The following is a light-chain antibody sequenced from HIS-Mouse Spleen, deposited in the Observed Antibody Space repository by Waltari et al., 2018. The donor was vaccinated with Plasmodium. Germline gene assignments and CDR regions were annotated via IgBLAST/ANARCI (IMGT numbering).Light chain of an antibody. CDR1: KLGDNY. Sequence: SYELTQPPSLSVSPGKTATITCTAEKLGDNYACWYQQKPGQSPVLVIYQDSKRPSWIPERFSGSNSGNTATLTISGTQAMDEADYYCQAWDSSTDYVFGTGTKVTVL. CDR2: QDS. V-gene: IGLV3-1*01. CDR3: QAWDSSTDYV. J-gene: IGLJ1*01.